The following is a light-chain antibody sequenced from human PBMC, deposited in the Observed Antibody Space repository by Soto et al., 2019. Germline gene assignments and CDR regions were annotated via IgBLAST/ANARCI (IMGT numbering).Light chain of an antibody. CDR3: QLLSNWPPGYT. V-gene: IGKV3-11*01. Sequence: EIVLTQSPATLSLSPGESATLSCRASQSFTNLLAWYQQKPGQAPRLLIYDASYMATGIPARFSGSGSVTDFTLTICSREPEDFAVVYCQLLSNWPPGYTFGQGTKMDI. CDR2: DAS. J-gene: IGKJ2*01. CDR1: QSFTNL.